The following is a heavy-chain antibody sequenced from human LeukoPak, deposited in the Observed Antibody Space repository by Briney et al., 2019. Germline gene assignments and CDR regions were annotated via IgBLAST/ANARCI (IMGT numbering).Heavy chain of an antibody. CDR3: ARMGGGYSYGYTGY. CDR2: ISAYNGNT. Sequence: GASVKFSCKASGYTFTSYGISWVRQAPGQGLEWMGWISAYNGNTNYAQKLQGRVTMTTDTSTSTAYMELRSLRSDDTAVYYCARMGGGYSYGYTGYWGQGTLVTVSS. CDR1: GYTFTSYG. J-gene: IGHJ4*02. D-gene: IGHD5-18*01. V-gene: IGHV1-18*01.